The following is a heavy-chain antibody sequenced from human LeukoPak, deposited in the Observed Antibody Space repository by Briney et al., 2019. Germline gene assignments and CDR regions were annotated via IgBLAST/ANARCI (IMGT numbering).Heavy chain of an antibody. V-gene: IGHV5-51*01. CDR1: GYSFSTYW. J-gene: IGHJ5*02. CDR2: IYPGDSDT. D-gene: IGHD3-9*01. Sequence: GESLKISCKGSGYSFSTYWIGRVRQMPGKGLEWMGIIYPGDSDTTYSPSFQGQVTISVDKSISTAYLQWSSLKASDTAMYYCARLLDILTGNSFDPWGQGTLVTVSS. CDR3: ARLLDILTGNSFDP.